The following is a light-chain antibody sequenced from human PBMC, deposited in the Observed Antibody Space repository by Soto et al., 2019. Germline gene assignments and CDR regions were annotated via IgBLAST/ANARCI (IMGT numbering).Light chain of an antibody. Sequence: DTQVTQSPSTLSGYIGDRVTITCRASQTISSWLAWYQQKPGKAPKLLIYKASTLKSGVPSRFSGSGSGTEFTLTISSLQPDDFATYYCQHYNSYLEAFGQGTKV. CDR2: KAS. V-gene: IGKV1-5*03. CDR3: QHYNSYLEA. J-gene: IGKJ1*01. CDR1: QTISSW.